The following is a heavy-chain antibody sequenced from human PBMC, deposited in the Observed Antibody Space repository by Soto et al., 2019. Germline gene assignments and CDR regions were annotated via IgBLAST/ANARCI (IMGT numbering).Heavy chain of an antibody. CDR1: GGSFSGYC. D-gene: IGHD3-3*01. V-gene: IGHV4-34*01. CDR2: INHSGRT. J-gene: IGHJ4*02. CDR3: ARGRKYYDFWSGYSHPRYYFNY. Sequence: QVQLQQWGAGLLKPSETLSLTCAVYGGSFSGYCWSWIRQPPGKGLEWIGEINHSGRTNYNPSLKSRVTISVDTSKSPFSLKLSSVTAADTAVYYCARGRKYYDFWSGYSHPRYYFNYWGQGTLVTVSS.